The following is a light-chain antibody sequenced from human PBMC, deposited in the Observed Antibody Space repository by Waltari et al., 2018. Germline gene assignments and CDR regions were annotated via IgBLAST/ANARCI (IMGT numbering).Light chain of an antibody. V-gene: IGLV7-43*01. J-gene: IGLJ3*02. CDR3: LLYYVGPWL. Sequence: QTVVTQEPSLTVSPGGTVTLTCASSTGAVTSGSSPAWFQQKPGQAPRSLVYATTKTHSWTPARFSGSLLGDKAALTLSGVQPEDEAVYYCLLYYVGPWLFGGGTKVTVL. CDR2: ATT. CDR1: TGAVTSGSS.